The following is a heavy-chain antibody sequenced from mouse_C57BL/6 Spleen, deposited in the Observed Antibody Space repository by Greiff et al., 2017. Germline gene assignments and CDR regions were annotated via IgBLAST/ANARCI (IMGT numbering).Heavy chain of an antibody. V-gene: IGHV1-39*01. CDR1: GYSFTDYN. J-gene: IGHJ1*03. Sequence: VQLQQSGPELVKPGASVKISCKASGYSFTDYNMNWVKQSNGKSLEWIGVINPNYGTTSYNQKFKGKATLTVDQSASTAYMQLNSLTSEDSAVYCCARSNDCSDVYFDVWGTGTTGTVSS. CDR3: ARSNDCSDVYFDV. D-gene: IGHD4-1*01. CDR2: INPNYGTT.